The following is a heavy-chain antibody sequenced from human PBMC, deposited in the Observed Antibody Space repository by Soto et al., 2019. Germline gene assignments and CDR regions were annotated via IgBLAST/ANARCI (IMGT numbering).Heavy chain of an antibody. CDR3: ARAMGDWGTYYYYYGMDV. V-gene: IGHV4-61*01. CDR1: GYPHSSVPGDFLRNPF. CDR2: VYYSGAT. Sequence: GSGPGLVEPLETLALTWHGSGYPHSSVPGDFLRNPFSSRVPPPPGEGLEGVGSVYYSGATNYSPSLKSRVSMSVDTSKNQFSLKVRSVSAADTAVYYCARAMGDWGTYYYYYGMDVWGQGTTVTVSS. J-gene: IGHJ6*02. D-gene: IGHD3-16*01.